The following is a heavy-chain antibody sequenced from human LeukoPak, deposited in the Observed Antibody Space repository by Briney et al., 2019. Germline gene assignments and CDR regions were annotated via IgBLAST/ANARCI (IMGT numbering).Heavy chain of an antibody. J-gene: IGHJ4*02. CDR1: GGSISTTNYY. D-gene: IGHD5-12*01. CDR3: ARVEYSGYDYDY. CDR2: VYYSGST. Sequence: SETLSLTCTVSGGSISTTNYYWGWIRQSPGKGLEGFGCVYYSGSTYYNPSLKSRVTISVDTFKNQFSLKLSSVTAADTAVYYCARVEYSGYDYDYWGQGTLVTVSS. V-gene: IGHV4-39*07.